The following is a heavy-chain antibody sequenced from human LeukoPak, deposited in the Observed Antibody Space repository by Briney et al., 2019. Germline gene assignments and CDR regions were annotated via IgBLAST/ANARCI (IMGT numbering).Heavy chain of an antibody. CDR2: ISSRSSNL. Sequence: KPGGSLRLSCAASGFTFSSYSMNWVRQAPGKGLEWVSSISSRSSNLYYADSVKGRFTISRDNANNSLYLQMNSLRAEDTALYYCARDGGVDGYNSYFDYWGQGTLVTVSS. CDR3: ARDGGVDGYNSYFDY. D-gene: IGHD5-24*01. CDR1: GFTFSSYS. V-gene: IGHV3-21*01. J-gene: IGHJ4*02.